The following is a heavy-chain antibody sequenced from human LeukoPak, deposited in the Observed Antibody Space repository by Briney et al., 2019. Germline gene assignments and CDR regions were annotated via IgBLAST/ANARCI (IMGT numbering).Heavy chain of an antibody. CDR2: IIPIFGTA. CDR1: GGTFSSYA. Sequence: SVKVSCKASGGTFSSYAISWVRQAPGQGLEWMGGIIPIFGTANYAQKFQGRVTITADKPTSTAYMELSSLRSEDTAVYYCASSLGYCSGGSCPAPYDAFDIWGQGTMVTVSS. V-gene: IGHV1-69*06. CDR3: ASSLGYCSGGSCPAPYDAFDI. D-gene: IGHD2-15*01. J-gene: IGHJ3*02.